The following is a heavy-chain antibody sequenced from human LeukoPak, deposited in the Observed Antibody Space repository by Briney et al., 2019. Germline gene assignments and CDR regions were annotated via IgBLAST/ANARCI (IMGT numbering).Heavy chain of an antibody. V-gene: IGHV4-38-2*02. Sequence: SETLSLTCTVSGYSISSVYYWGWIRQPPGKGLEWIGSIYHSGSTYYNPSLKSRVTISVDTSKNQFSLKLSSVTAADTAVYYCARGSYLYYYDSSGYRYAFDIWGQGTMVTVSS. D-gene: IGHD3-22*01. CDR2: IYHSGST. J-gene: IGHJ3*02. CDR1: GYSISSVYY. CDR3: ARGSYLYYYDSSGYRYAFDI.